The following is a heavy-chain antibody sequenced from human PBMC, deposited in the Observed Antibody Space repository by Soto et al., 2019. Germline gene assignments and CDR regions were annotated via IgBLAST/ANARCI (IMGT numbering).Heavy chain of an antibody. CDR2: ISNRGDT. V-gene: IGHV3-66*01. J-gene: IGHJ3*02. D-gene: IGHD3-10*01. Sequence: GGSLRLSCTASGFIVSDTYVNWVRQAPGKGLEWVSVISNRGDTHYADSVRGRFSLSRDISDNTLHLQMNNLRVEDTAVYYCAREPRYCRGGICSITGDAYDIGGQGKMVTVSS. CDR3: AREPRYCRGGICSITGDAYDI. CDR1: GFIVSDTY.